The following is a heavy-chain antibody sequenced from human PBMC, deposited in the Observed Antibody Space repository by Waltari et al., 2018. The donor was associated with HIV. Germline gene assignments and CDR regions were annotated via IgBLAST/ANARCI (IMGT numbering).Heavy chain of an antibody. CDR1: GGSLAPTTFF. V-gene: IGHV4-39*01. CDR3: VRHAAAYSTAAGNTGWWLAGSFQP. J-gene: IGHJ1*01. Sequence: QLQLQESGPGLVKPSETMSLACTASGGSLAPTTFFWAWIPQSPGGGFEWVGSGLYSGQIYSNPSLRGRVTISIDASKNQFSLRLTSVTAADTAVYFCVRHAAAYSTAAGNTGWWLAGSFQPWGQGTLVTVSS. D-gene: IGHD6-19*01. CDR2: GLYSGQI.